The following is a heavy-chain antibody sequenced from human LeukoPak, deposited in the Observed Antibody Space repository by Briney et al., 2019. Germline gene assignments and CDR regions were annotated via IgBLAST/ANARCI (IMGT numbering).Heavy chain of an antibody. Sequence: GASVKVSCKASGGTFSSYAISWVRQAPGQGLEWMGWINAGNGNTKYSQKFQGRVTITRDTSASTAYMELSSLRSEDTAVYYCAAIRFGYSYEYWGQGTLVTVSS. CDR3: AAIRFGYSYEY. J-gene: IGHJ4*02. D-gene: IGHD5-18*01. CDR2: INAGNGNT. CDR1: GGTFSSYA. V-gene: IGHV1-3*01.